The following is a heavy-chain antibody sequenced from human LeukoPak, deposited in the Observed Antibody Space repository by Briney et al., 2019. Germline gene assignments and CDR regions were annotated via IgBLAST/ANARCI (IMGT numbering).Heavy chain of an antibody. D-gene: IGHD2-2*01. J-gene: IGHJ5*02. CDR2: IYSGGST. V-gene: IGHV3-66*02. CDR3: ARWKYQLPPGWFDP. CDR1: GFTVSSNY. Sequence: GGSLRLSCAASGFTVSSNYMSWVRQAPGKGLEWVSVIYSGGSTYYVDSVKGRFTISRDNSKNTLYLQMNSLRAENTAVYYCARWKYQLPPGWFDPWGQGTLVTVSS.